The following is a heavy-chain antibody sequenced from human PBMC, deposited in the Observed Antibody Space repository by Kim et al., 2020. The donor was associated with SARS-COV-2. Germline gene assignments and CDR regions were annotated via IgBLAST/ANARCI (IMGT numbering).Heavy chain of an antibody. V-gene: IGHV4-34*01. D-gene: IGHD3-10*01. Sequence: SETLSLTCAVYGESFSGYYWSWIRQPPGKGLEWIGEINHSGSTNYNPSLESRVTISEDTSKNQFSLKLSSVTAADTAVYYCARGPFYGSGAYYKVDYYYG. CDR2: INHSGST. J-gene: IGHJ6*01. CDR1: GESFSGYY. CDR3: ARGPFYGSGAYYKVDYYYG.